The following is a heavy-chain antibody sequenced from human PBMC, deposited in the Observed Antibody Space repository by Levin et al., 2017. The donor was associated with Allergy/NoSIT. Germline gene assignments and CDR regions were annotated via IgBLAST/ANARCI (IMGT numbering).Heavy chain of an antibody. D-gene: IGHD1-14*01. CDR1: EFTFNTYW. CDR3: ARDSSGGLDY. J-gene: IGHJ4*02. Sequence: PGGSLRLSCAASEFTFNTYWMAWVRQAPGKGLEWVANIKEDGSEKYYVDSVKGRFTISRDNAKKLLYLQMNSLRAADTAVYYCARDSSGGLDYWGQGTLVTVSS. CDR2: IKEDGSEK. V-gene: IGHV3-7*01.